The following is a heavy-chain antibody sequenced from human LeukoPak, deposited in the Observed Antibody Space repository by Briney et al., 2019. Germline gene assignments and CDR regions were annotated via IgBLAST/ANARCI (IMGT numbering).Heavy chain of an antibody. J-gene: IGHJ4*02. CDR2: MNPNSGNT. CDR1: GYTFTSYD. V-gene: IGHV1-8*03. CDR3: ARDWSGYYYYNY. D-gene: IGHD3-3*01. Sequence: ASVKVSCKASGYTFTSYDINWVRQATGQGLEWMGWMNPNSGNTGYAQKFQGRVTITADESTSTAYMELSSLRSEDTAVYYCARDWSGYYYYNYWGQGTLVTVSS.